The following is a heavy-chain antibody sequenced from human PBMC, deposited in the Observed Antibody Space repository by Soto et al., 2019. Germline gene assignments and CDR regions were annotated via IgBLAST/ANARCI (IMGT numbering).Heavy chain of an antibody. D-gene: IGHD5-12*01. CDR3: AREGEALDGYKPPLDY. CDR1: GFTFSSYA. Sequence: PGGSLRLSCAASGFTFSSYAMHWVRQAPGKGLEWVAVISYDGSNKYYADSVKGRFTISRDNSKNTLYLQMNSLRAEDTAVYYCAREGEALDGYKPPLDYWGQGTLVTVSS. J-gene: IGHJ4*02. CDR2: ISYDGSNK. V-gene: IGHV3-30-3*01.